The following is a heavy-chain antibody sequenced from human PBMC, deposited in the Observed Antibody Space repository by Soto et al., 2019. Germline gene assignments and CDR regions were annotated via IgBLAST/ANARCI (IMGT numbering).Heavy chain of an antibody. CDR3: ASGLVTTLHY. Sequence: PSETLSLTCTVSGGSISSYYWSWIRQPPGRGLEWIGYISYSGSTNYNPSLKSRVTISVDTSKNQFSLKLSSVTAADTAVYYCASGLVTTLHYWGQGTLVTVSS. CDR2: ISYSGST. V-gene: IGHV4-59*12. D-gene: IGHD4-17*01. CDR1: GGSISSYY. J-gene: IGHJ4*02.